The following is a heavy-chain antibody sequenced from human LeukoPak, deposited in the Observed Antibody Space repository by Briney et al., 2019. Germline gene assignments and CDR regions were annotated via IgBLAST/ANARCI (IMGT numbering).Heavy chain of an antibody. J-gene: IGHJ3*02. CDR1: GFTFSSYC. CDR3: AREGREVTMIVVVIGAFDI. CDR2: IKHDGSEK. V-gene: IGHV3-7*01. Sequence: GGSLRLSCAASGFTFSSYCMSWVRQAPGKGLEWVANIKHDGSEKYYVDSVKGRFTISRDNAKNSLYLQMNSLRAEDTAVYYCAREGREVTMIVVVIGAFDIWGQGTMVTVSS. D-gene: IGHD3-22*01.